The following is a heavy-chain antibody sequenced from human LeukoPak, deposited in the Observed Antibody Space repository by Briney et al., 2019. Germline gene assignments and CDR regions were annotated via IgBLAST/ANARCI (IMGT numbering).Heavy chain of an antibody. CDR3: ARAGRGRDTSHYYFDS. CDR1: GFTFSNSG. J-gene: IGHJ4*02. Sequence: GRSLRLSCAASGFTFSNSGMHWVRQAPGRGPEYVAGIWFDESSQRYADSVEGRFTISRDNSKNTVFLQMRSVRLEDTAVYFCARAGRGRDTSHYYFDSWGRGTQVSVSS. CDR2: IWFDESSQ. D-gene: IGHD3-10*01. V-gene: IGHV3-33*01.